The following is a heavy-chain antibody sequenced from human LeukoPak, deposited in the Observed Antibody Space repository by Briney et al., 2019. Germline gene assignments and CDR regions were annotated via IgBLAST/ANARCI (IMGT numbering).Heavy chain of an antibody. V-gene: IGHV5-51*01. J-gene: IGHJ4*02. CDR3: ARSLRYFDWLPNEGFDY. CDR2: IYPGDSDT. Sequence: GEALKISCNGSGYSFTSYWIGWVRQMPGKGLEWMGIIYPGDSDTRYSPSFQGRITISADKSISTAYLQWSSLKASDTAIYYCARSLRYFDWLPNEGFDYWGQGTLVTVSS. CDR1: GYSFTSYW. D-gene: IGHD3-9*01.